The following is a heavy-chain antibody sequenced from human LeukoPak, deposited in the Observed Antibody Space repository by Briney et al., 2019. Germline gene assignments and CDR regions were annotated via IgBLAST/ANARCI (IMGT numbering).Heavy chain of an antibody. V-gene: IGHV4-39*07. CDR1: GGSISRSSYY. CDR2: IYYSGST. CDR3: ARERSLRITMVRGVIRRLIDY. D-gene: IGHD3-10*01. J-gene: IGHJ4*02. Sequence: PSETLSLTCTVSGGSISRSSYYWGWIRQPPGKGLEWIGTIYYSGSTYYDPSLKSRVTISVDTSKNQFSLKLSSVTAADTAVYYCARERSLRITMVRGVIRRLIDYWGQGTLVTVSS.